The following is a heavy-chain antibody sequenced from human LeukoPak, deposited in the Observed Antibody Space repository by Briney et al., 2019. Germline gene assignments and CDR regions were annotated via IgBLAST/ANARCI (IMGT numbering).Heavy chain of an antibody. D-gene: IGHD6-6*01. V-gene: IGHV3-33*01. CDR2: ISYEGSLK. J-gene: IGHJ4*02. Sequence: GGSLRLSCAASGFTFTLSSYGMHWVRQAPGKGLEWVAVISYEGSLKYYADSVKGRFTISRDTSKNMLYLQMNSLRAEDTAVYYCSRYNTSSWDYWGQGTLVTVSS. CDR3: SRYNTSSWDY. CDR1: GFTFTLSSYG.